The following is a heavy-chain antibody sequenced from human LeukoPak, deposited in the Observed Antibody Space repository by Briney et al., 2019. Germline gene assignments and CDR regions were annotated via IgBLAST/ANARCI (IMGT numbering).Heavy chain of an antibody. V-gene: IGHV4-61*08. CDR1: GGSISSGGYY. Sequence: SGTLSLTCAVSGGSISSGGYYWSWIRQHPGKGLEWIGYIYYSGSTNYNPSLKSRVTISVDTSKNQFSLKLSSVTAADTAVYYCARRGYYYYGMDVWGQGTTVTVSS. J-gene: IGHJ6*02. D-gene: IGHD3-10*01. CDR2: IYYSGST. CDR3: ARRGYYYYGMDV.